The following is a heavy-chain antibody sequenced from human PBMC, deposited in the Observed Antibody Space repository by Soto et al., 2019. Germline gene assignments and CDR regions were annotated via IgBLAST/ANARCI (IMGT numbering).Heavy chain of an antibody. CDR1: GGTFSSYA. CDR3: ARFDFWCGYPQNYYYYYDMDV. CDR2: IIPIFGTA. D-gene: IGHD3-3*01. J-gene: IGHJ6*02. V-gene: IGHV1-69*13. Sequence: SVKVSCKASGGTFSSYAISWVRQAPGQGLEWMGGIIPIFGTANYAQKFQGRVTITADESTSTAYMELSSLRSEDTAVYYCARFDFWCGYPQNYYYYYDMDVWGQGTTVTVSS.